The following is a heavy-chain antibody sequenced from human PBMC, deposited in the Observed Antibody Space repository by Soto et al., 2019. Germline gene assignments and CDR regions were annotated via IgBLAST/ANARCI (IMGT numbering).Heavy chain of an antibody. V-gene: IGHV3-66*01. CDR1: GFTVSSNY. CDR3: ARVDTAMAPHFDY. Sequence: GGSLRLSCAASGFTVSSNYMSWVRQAPGKGLEWVSVIYSGGSTYYADSGKGRFTISRDNSKNTLYLQMNSLRAEDTAVYYCARVDTAMAPHFDYWGQGTLVTVSS. CDR2: IYSGGST. J-gene: IGHJ4*02. D-gene: IGHD5-18*01.